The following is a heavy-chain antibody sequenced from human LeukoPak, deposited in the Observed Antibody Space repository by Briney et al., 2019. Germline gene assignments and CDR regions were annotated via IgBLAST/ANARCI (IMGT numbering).Heavy chain of an antibody. CDR1: RDTFTSYD. D-gene: IGHD5-24*01. CDR3: ARVSVTGMATTDY. J-gene: IGHJ4*02. V-gene: IGHV1-8*01. Sequence: ASVKVSCKASRDTFTSYDINWVRQATGQGLEWMGWMNPKSCNTGYAQKFQAIVTMTRNTSISTAYMELSSLRSEDTAVYYCARVSVTGMATTDYWGQGTLVTVSS. CDR2: MNPKSCNT.